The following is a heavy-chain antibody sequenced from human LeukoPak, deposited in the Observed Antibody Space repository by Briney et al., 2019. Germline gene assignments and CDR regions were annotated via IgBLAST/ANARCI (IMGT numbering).Heavy chain of an antibody. CDR2: IKQDGSEK. D-gene: IGHD6-19*01. V-gene: IGHV3-7*01. CDR1: GFTFRSYW. CDR3: ARDKAVAGYYYYYYMDV. J-gene: IGHJ6*03. Sequence: PGGSLRLSXAASGFTFRSYWMSWVRQTPGKGLEWVANIKQDGSEKYYVDSVKGRFTISRDNAKNSLYLQMNSLRAEDTAVYYCARDKAVAGYYYYYYMDVWGKGTTVTVSS.